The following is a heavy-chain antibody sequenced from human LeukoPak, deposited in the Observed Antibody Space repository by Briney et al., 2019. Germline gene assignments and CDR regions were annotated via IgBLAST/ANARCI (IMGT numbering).Heavy chain of an antibody. V-gene: IGHV4-39*01. CDR3: ARPTADGSGTYYDY. Sequence: SETLSLTCTVSGGSISSSTYYWGWIRQPPGKGLEWIGSIYYSGSTYYNPSLKSRVTISVDTSKNQFSLKLSSVTAADTAVYYCARPTADGSGTYYDYWGQGTLVTVSS. CDR1: GGSISSSTYY. J-gene: IGHJ4*02. CDR2: IYYSGST. D-gene: IGHD3-10*01.